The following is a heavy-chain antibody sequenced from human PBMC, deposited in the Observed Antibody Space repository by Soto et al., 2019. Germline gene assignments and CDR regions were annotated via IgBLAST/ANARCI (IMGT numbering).Heavy chain of an antibody. CDR1: GGTFSSYA. D-gene: IGHD3-9*01. J-gene: IGHJ4*02. CDR2: IIPIFGTA. Sequence: QVQLVQSGAEVKKPGSSVKVSCKASGGTFSSYAISWVRQAPGQGREWMGGIIPIFGTANYEQKFQGRVTITADESTITDYMELSSLRSEDTAVYYCARDRRDVLRYFDWLLTLDYWGQGTLVTDS. CDR3: ARDRRDVLRYFDWLLTLDY. V-gene: IGHV1-69*01.